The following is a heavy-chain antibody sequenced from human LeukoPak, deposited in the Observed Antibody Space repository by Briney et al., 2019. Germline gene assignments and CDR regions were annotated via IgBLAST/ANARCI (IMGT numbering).Heavy chain of an antibody. Sequence: PSETLSLTCTVSGGSISSSSCYWGWIRQPPGKGLEWIGSIYYSGTTYYNPSLKSRVTISVDTSKNQFSLKLSSVTAADTAVYYCARRRYGSGYNWFDPWGQGTLVTVSS. CDR3: ARRRYGSGYNWFDP. CDR1: GGSISSSSCY. D-gene: IGHD3-10*01. J-gene: IGHJ5*02. CDR2: IYYSGTT. V-gene: IGHV4-39*01.